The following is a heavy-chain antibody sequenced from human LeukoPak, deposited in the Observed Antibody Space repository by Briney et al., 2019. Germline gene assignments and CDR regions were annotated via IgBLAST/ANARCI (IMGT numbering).Heavy chain of an antibody. V-gene: IGHV3-11*01. CDR1: GFTSSSYA. CDR2: VSNNGRTI. D-gene: IGHD3-9*01. CDR3: ARRQVLRYSDWQYAMDV. Sequence: GGSLRLSCAASGFTSSSYAMSWVRQAPGKGLEWVSYVSNNGRTIDYADSVKGRFTISRDNTKNSLYLQMNSLRAEDTAVYYCARRQVLRYSDWQYAMDVWGQGTTVTVS. J-gene: IGHJ6*02.